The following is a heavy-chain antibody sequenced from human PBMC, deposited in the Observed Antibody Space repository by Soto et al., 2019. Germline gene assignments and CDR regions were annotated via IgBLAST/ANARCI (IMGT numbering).Heavy chain of an antibody. CDR2: INAGNGNT. D-gene: IGHD3-3*01. CDR3: ARASRFLEWLLPFDY. V-gene: IGHV1-3*01. J-gene: IGHJ4*01. CDR1: GYTFTSYA. Sequence: QVQLVQSGAEVKKPGASVKVSCKASGYTFTSYAMHWVRQAPGQRLEWMGWINAGNGNTKYSQKFQGRVTITRDTSASTAYMELSSLRSEDTAVYYGARASRFLEWLLPFDYWGQGTLVTVSS.